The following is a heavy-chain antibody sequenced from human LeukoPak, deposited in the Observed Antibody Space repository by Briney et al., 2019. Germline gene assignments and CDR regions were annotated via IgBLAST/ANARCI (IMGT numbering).Heavy chain of an antibody. CDR1: GFTFSDYY. J-gene: IGHJ3*02. CDR3: ARDRGCSSTSCPSPGWDAFDI. D-gene: IGHD2-2*01. CDR2: ISSSGSTI. V-gene: IGHV3-11*01. Sequence: GGSLRLSCAASGFTFSDYYMSWIRQAPGKGLEWVSYISSSGSTIYYADSVKGRFTISRDNAKNSLYLQMNSLRAEDTAVYYCARDRGCSSTSCPSPGWDAFDIWGQGTMVTVSS.